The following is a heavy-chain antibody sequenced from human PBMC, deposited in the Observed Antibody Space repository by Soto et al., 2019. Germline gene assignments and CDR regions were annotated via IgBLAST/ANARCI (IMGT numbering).Heavy chain of an antibody. Sequence: QVQLVQSGAEVKKPGSSVKVSCKASGGTFGNSAISWVRQAPGQGLEWMGGIIPSCATGNSAPEFQGRLTITADKSTTTAYMELSSLRSEDTAVYYCARSYYGSGSYWFYGMDVWGQGPTVTVSS. D-gene: IGHD3-10*01. V-gene: IGHV1-69*06. J-gene: IGHJ6*02. CDR1: GGTFGNSA. CDR3: ARSYYGSGSYWFYGMDV. CDR2: IIPSCATG.